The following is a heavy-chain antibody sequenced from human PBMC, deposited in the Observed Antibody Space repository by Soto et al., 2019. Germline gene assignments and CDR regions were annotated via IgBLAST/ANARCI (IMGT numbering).Heavy chain of an antibody. CDR2: IYYSGST. Sequence: SETLSLTCTVSGGSISSSSYYWGWIRQPPGKGLEWIGSIYYSGSTYYNPSLKSRVTISVDTSKNQFSLKLSSVTAADTAVYYCARSITMIVVVIDYWGQGTLVTVSS. V-gene: IGHV4-39*01. CDR1: GGSISSSSYY. D-gene: IGHD3-22*01. J-gene: IGHJ4*02. CDR3: ARSITMIVVVIDY.